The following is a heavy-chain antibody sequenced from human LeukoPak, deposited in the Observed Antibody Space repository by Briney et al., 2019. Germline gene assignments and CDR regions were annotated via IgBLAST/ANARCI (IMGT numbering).Heavy chain of an antibody. V-gene: IGHV3-74*01. CDR1: GFTFSTYW. CDR2: ISSDGSST. Sequence: PGGSLRLSCAASGFTFSTYWMHWVRQAPGKGLVWLSRISSDGSSTNYADSVKGRFTISRDNAKNTPYLQMNSLRAEDTAVYYCARDYGEGGYYFDYWGQGTLVTVSS. J-gene: IGHJ4*02. CDR3: ARDYGEGGYYFDY. D-gene: IGHD4-17*01.